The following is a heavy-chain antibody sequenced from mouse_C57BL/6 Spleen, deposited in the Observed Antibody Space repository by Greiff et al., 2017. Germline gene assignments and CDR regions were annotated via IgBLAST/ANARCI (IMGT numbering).Heavy chain of an antibody. J-gene: IGHJ1*03. CDR2: IHPNSGST. CDR3: AREDYYGRSFDV. Sequence: QVQLKPSGAELVKPGASVKLSCKASGYTFTSYWMHWVKQRPGQGLEWIGMIHPNSGSTNYNEKFKSKATLTVDKSSSTAYMQLSSLTSEDSAVYYCAREDYYGRSFDVWGTGTTVTVSS. D-gene: IGHD1-1*01. CDR1: GYTFTSYW. V-gene: IGHV1-64*01.